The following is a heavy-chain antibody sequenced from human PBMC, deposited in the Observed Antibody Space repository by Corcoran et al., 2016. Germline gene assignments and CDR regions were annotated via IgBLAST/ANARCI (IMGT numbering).Heavy chain of an antibody. J-gene: IGHJ6*02. CDR2: ISSSSSYI. CDR1: GFTFSSYS. V-gene: IGHV3-21*01. CDR3: ARHCSSTSCPAYGMDV. D-gene: IGHD2-2*01. Sequence: EVQLVESGGGLVKPGGSLRLSCAASGFTFSSYSMNWVRQAPGKGLEWVSSISSSSSYIYYADSVKGRFTISRDNAKNSLYLQMNSLRAEDTAVYYCARHCSSTSCPAYGMDVWGQGTTVTVSS.